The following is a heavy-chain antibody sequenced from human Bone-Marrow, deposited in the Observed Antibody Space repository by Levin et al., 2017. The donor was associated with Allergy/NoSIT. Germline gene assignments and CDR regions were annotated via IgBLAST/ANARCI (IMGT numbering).Heavy chain of an antibody. CDR2: ITPDGSGK. D-gene: IGHD1-14*01. V-gene: IGHV3-7*01. Sequence: ETLSLTCVASGFTFSRYWMGWVRQAPGRGLEWVANITPDGSGKYYVDSVKGRFTVSRDNAKNSVYLQMNSLGVEDTAVYYCVRDPEGGAFDIWGQGTVLTVSS. CDR1: GFTFSRYW. CDR3: VRDPEGGAFDI. J-gene: IGHJ3*02.